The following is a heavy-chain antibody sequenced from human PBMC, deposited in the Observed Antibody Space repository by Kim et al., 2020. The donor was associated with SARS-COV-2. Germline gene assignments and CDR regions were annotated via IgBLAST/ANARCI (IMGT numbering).Heavy chain of an antibody. CDR2: MNPNSGNT. V-gene: IGHV1-8*01. J-gene: IGHJ5*02. CDR3: ARGRPQYYDFWSGYSHPWFDP. D-gene: IGHD3-3*01. Sequence: ASVKVSCKASGYTFTSYDINWVRQATGQGLEWMGWMNPNSGNTGYAQKFQGRVTMTRNTSISTAYMELSSLRSEDTAVYYCARGRPQYYDFWSGYSHPWFDPWGQGTLVTVSS. CDR1: GYTFTSYD.